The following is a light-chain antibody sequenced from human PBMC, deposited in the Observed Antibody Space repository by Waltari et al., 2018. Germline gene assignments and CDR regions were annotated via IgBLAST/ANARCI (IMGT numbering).Light chain of an antibody. CDR1: SGHSSNV. J-gene: IGLJ3*02. CDR2: VNSDGSH. Sequence: QLVLTQSPSASASLGASVKLTCTLSSGHSSNVIAWLQQRPETGPRSLMKVNSDGSHTKGDEIPDRLSGSSAGAERYLTVSDLQSEDEADYFCQTGGHGAWVFGGGTTLTVL. V-gene: IGLV4-69*01. CDR3: QTGGHGAWV.